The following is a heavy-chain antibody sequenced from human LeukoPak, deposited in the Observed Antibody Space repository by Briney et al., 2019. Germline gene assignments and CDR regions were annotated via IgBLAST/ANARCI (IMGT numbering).Heavy chain of an antibody. CDR1: GFTFSSYG. Sequence: PGGSLRLSCAASGFTFSSYGMHWVRQAPGKGLEWVAFIRYDGSNKYYADSVKGRFTISRDNSKNTLYLQMNSLRAEDTAVYYCARDSVTSETYYDFWSGNFDYWGQGTLVTVSS. V-gene: IGHV3-30*02. CDR3: ARDSVTSETYYDFWSGNFDY. J-gene: IGHJ4*02. CDR2: IRYDGSNK. D-gene: IGHD3-3*01.